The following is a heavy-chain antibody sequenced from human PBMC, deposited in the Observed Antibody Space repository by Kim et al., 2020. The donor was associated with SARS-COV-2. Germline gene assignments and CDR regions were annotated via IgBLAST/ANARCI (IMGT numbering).Heavy chain of an antibody. CDR2: ISYDGSNK. Sequence: GGSLRLSCAASGFTFSSYGMHWVRQAPGKGLEWVAVISYDGSNKYYADSVKGRFTISRDNSKNTLYLQMNSLRAEDTAVYYCAKASYQLPLRSGPFDYWGQGTLVTVSS. J-gene: IGHJ4*02. CDR3: AKASYQLPLRSGPFDY. CDR1: GFTFSSYG. D-gene: IGHD2-2*01. V-gene: IGHV3-30*18.